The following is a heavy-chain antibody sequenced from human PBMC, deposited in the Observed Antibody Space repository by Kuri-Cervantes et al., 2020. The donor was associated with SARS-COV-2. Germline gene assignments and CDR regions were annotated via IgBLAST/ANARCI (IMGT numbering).Heavy chain of an antibody. Sequence: GESLKISCAASGFTFSSYGMHWVRQAPGKGLEWVAFIRYDGSNKYYADSVKGRFTIYRDNSKNTLYLQMNSLRVEDSALYFCAKSPPDSITNYLYYFDLWGQGTLVTVSS. CDR1: GFTFSSYG. V-gene: IGHV3-30*02. CDR2: IRYDGSNK. D-gene: IGHD1-7*01. CDR3: AKSPPDSITNYLYYFDL. J-gene: IGHJ4*02.